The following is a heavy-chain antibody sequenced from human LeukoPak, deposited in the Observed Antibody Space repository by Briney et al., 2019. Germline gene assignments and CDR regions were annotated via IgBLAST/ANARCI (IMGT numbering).Heavy chain of an antibody. J-gene: IGHJ4*02. CDR3: ARVARGYCSGGSCYFGY. D-gene: IGHD2-15*01. CDR1: GYTFTSYD. Sequence: ASVKVSCKASGYTFTSYDINWVGQATGQGLEWMGWMNPNSGNTGYAQKFQGRVTMTRNTSISTAYMELSSLRSEDTAVYYCARVARGYCSGGSCYFGYWGQGTLVTVSS. V-gene: IGHV1-8*01. CDR2: MNPNSGNT.